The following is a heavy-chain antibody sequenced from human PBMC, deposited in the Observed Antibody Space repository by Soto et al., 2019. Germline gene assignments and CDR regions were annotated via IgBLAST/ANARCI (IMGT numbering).Heavy chain of an antibody. D-gene: IGHD2-15*01. CDR2: ISGSGGST. J-gene: IGHJ3*02. CDR3: AKVIGYCSGGSCSDAFDI. CDR1: GFTFSSYA. V-gene: IGHV3-23*01. Sequence: EVQLLESGGGLVQPGGSLRLSRAASGFTFSSYAMSWVRQAPGKGLEWVSAISGSGGSTYYADSVKGRFTISRDNSKNTLYLQMNSLRAEDTAVYYCAKVIGYCSGGSCSDAFDIWGQGTMVTVSS.